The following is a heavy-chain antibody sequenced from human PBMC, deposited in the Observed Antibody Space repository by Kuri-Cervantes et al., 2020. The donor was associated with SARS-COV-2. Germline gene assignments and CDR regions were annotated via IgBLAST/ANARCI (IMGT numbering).Heavy chain of an antibody. CDR3: ARQGGIVVVPAAL. V-gene: IGHV4-38-2*01. CDR2: IYHSGST. D-gene: IGHD2-2*01. Sequence: ESLKISCAVSGYSISSGYYWGWIRQPPGKGLERIGSIYHSGSTYYNPSLKSRVTISVDTSKNQFSLKLSSVTAADTAVYYCARQGGIVVVPAALWGQGTLVTVSS. CDR1: GYSISSGYY. J-gene: IGHJ4*02.